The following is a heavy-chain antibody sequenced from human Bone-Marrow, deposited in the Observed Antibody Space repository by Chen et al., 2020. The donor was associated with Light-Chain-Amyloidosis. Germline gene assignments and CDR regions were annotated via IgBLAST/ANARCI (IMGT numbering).Heavy chain of an antibody. V-gene: IGHV1-69*01. CDR1: GGTFSSDA. Sequence: QVQLVQSGAEVRKPGSSVKVSCKASGGTFSSDAVSWVRQAPGQGLEWMGGIVPILGTAYYAQKFQRSVTIIADGSSKTVYMDLSSLKSGDTAGYYCSRSGAVAGIFDSWGQGTLVTVSS. D-gene: IGHD6-19*01. J-gene: IGHJ4*02. CDR3: SRSGAVAGIFDS. CDR2: IVPILGTA.